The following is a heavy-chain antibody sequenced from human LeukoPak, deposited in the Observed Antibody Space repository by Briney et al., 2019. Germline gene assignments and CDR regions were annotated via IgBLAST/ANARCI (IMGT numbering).Heavy chain of an antibody. D-gene: IGHD6-6*01. CDR3: AKGDSSSSDYYYCYYMDV. CDR2: ISWNSGSI. J-gene: IGHJ6*03. Sequence: GRSLRLSCAASGFTFDDYAMHWVRQAPGKGLEWVSGISWNSGSIGYADSVKGRFTISRDNAKNSLYLQMNSLSAEDTALYYCAKGDSSSSDYYYCYYMDVWGKGTTVTVSS. CDR1: GFTFDDYA. V-gene: IGHV3-9*01.